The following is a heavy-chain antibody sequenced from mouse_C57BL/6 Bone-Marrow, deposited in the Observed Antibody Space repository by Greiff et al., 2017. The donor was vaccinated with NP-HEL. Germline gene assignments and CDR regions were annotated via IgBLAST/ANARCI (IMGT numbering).Heavy chain of an antibody. D-gene: IGHD1-1*01. CDR3: ARVLYGGSYVGYYFDY. CDR2: ISSGGSYT. V-gene: IGHV5-6*01. Sequence: EVKLMESGGDLVKPGGSLKLSCAASGFTFSSYGMSWVRQTPDKRLEWVATISSGGSYTYYPDSVKGRFTISRDNAKNTLYLQMRSLKAEDTAMYYCARVLYGGSYVGYYFDYWGQGTTLTVSS. CDR1: GFTFSSYG. J-gene: IGHJ2*01.